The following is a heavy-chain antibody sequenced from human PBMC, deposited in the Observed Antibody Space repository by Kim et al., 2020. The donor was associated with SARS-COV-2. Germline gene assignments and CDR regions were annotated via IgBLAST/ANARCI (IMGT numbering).Heavy chain of an antibody. J-gene: IGHJ3*02. CDR3: ARDLATSNDALDI. Sequence: YYDPSLGSRISISMDKSKNHFSLKMSSVTAADTAVYFCARDLATSNDALDIWGQGTMVTVSS. D-gene: IGHD1-26*01. V-gene: IGHV4-31*02.